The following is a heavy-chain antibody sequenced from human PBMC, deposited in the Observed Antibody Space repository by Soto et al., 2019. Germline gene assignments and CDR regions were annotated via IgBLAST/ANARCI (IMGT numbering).Heavy chain of an antibody. V-gene: IGHV1-69*13. CDR2: IIPIFGKA. D-gene: IGHD3-3*01. CDR1: GGTFSSYA. CDR3: ARGENDFWSGYPMHFDY. Sequence: GASVKVSCKASGGTFSSYAISWLRQAPGQGLEWMGGIIPIFGKANYAQKFQGRVTITADESTSTAYMELSSLRSEDTAVYYCARGENDFWSGYPMHFDYWGQGTLVTVSS. J-gene: IGHJ4*02.